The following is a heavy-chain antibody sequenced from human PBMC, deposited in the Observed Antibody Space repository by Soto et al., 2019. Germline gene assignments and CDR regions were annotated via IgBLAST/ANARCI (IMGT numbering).Heavy chain of an antibody. Sequence: GGSLRLSCAASGFTFSSYGMHWVRQAPGKGLEWVAVISYDGSNKYYADSVKGRFTISRDNSKNTLYLQMNSLRAEDTAVYYCAKDRGSGYAGDYYYNGMDVWGQGTTVTVSS. V-gene: IGHV3-30*18. CDR3: AKDRGSGYAGDYYYNGMDV. J-gene: IGHJ6*02. CDR2: ISYDGSNK. D-gene: IGHD3-22*01. CDR1: GFTFSSYG.